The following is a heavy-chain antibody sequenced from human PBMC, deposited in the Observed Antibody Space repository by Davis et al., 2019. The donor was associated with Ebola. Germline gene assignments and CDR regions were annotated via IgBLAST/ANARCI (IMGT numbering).Heavy chain of an antibody. V-gene: IGHV3-43D*03. J-gene: IGHJ6*02. CDR1: GFTFDDYT. CDR2: ISWDGGST. CDR3: AKDEGPKWLFGMDV. D-gene: IGHD3-22*01. Sequence: PGGSLRLSCAASGFTFDDYTMHWVRQAPGKGLEWVSLISWDGGSTYYADSVKGRFTISRDNSKNSLYLQMNSLRAEDTALYYCAKDEGPKWLFGMDVWGQGTTVTVSS.